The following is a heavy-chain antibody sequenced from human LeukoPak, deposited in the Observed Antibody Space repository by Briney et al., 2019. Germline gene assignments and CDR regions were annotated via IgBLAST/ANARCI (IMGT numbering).Heavy chain of an antibody. CDR2: INPNSGGT. J-gene: IGHJ4*02. V-gene: IGHV1-2*04. CDR3: ATAVASGWDRYDY. Sequence: ASVKVSCKASGYTFTGYDMHWVRQAPGQGLEWMGWINPNSGGTNYAQKFQGWVTMTRDTSISTAYMELSRLRSDDTAVYYCATAVASGWDRYDYWGQGTLVTVSS. D-gene: IGHD6-19*01. CDR1: GYTFTGYD.